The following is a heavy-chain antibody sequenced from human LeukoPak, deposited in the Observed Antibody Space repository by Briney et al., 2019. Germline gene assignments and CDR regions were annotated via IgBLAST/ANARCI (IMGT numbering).Heavy chain of an antibody. Sequence: GVSLRLSCTASGFSFSGHWMHRARQLPGKGLVWVSRISPTGSTTSYADSVKGRFTVSRDNAKNTLYLQVNNLRAEDTAVYYCARGPNSNWSGLDFWGQGTLLTVFS. CDR2: ISPTGSTT. CDR3: ARGPNSNWSGLDF. D-gene: IGHD6-6*01. CDR1: GFSFSGHW. V-gene: IGHV3-74*01. J-gene: IGHJ4*02.